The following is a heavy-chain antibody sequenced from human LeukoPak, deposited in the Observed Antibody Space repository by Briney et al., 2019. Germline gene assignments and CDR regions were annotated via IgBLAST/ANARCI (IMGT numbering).Heavy chain of an antibody. Sequence: GGSLRLSCAASGFTFSSYGMHWVRQAPGKGLEWVAVIWYDGSNKYYADSVKGRFTISRDNSKNTLYLQMNSLRAEDTAVYYCARDGHSSGWYKRGYYFDYWGQGTLVTVSS. CDR3: ARDGHSSGWYKRGYYFDY. CDR2: IWYDGSNK. CDR1: GFTFSSYG. V-gene: IGHV3-33*01. D-gene: IGHD6-19*01. J-gene: IGHJ4*02.